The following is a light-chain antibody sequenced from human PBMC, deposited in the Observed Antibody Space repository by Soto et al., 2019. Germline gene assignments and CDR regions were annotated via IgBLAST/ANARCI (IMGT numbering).Light chain of an antibody. CDR1: QSIGDW. CDR2: DAS. V-gene: IGKV1-5*01. J-gene: IGKJ1*01. Sequence: DIQMTESPSTLAASVGDRVTITCRASQSIGDWLAWYQQKPGKAPNLLIYDASRSVSGVPSRFSGGGSGTELTLTIISLQPDDFATYYCQQYNSYSPATFGQGTKVEIK. CDR3: QQYNSYSPAT.